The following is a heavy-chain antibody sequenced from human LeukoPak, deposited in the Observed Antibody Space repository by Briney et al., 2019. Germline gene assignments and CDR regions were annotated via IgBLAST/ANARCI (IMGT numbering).Heavy chain of an antibody. V-gene: IGHV3-48*02. Sequence: GGSLRLSCASSGFTFSAYHMNWVRQAPGKGLEWISFISSGSGTLYYADSVKGRFTISRDNAANSLYLQMNNLRDEDTAVYCCARRDPFDYWGQGTMVTVSS. CDR2: ISSGSGTL. J-gene: IGHJ4*02. CDR3: ARRDPFDY. CDR1: GFTFSAYH.